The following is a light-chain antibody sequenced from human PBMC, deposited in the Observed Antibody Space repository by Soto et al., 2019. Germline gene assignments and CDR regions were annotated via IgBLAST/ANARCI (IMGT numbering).Light chain of an antibody. CDR1: QSISNY. CDR3: QQYNNWPRIT. J-gene: IGKJ5*01. V-gene: IGKV3-11*01. CDR2: DAS. Sequence: EIVFTQSPVTLSLSPGQGAALSCRASQSISNYLAWYQQKPGQAPRLLIYDASNRATGTPARFSGSGSGTEFTLTISSLQSEDFAVYYCQQYNNWPRITFGQGTRLEIK.